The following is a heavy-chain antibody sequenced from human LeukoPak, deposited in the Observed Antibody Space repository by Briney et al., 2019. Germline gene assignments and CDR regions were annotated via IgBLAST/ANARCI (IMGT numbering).Heavy chain of an antibody. Sequence: SETLSLTCAVYGGSFSGYYWSWIRHPPGKGLEWIGEINHSGSTNYNPSLKSRVTISVDTSKNQFSLKLSSVTAADTAVYFCARGAGGAVAGSYFDYWGQGTLVTVSS. CDR1: GGSFSGYY. J-gene: IGHJ4*02. D-gene: IGHD6-19*01. CDR2: INHSGST. CDR3: ARGAGGAVAGSYFDY. V-gene: IGHV4-34*01.